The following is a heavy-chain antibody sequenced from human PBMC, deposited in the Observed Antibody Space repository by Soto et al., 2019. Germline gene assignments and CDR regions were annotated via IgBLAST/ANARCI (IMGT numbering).Heavy chain of an antibody. CDR2: MYYSGST. CDR1: GGSVSSGSYY. V-gene: IGHV4-61*01. Sequence: SETLSLTCTVSGGSVSSGSYYWSWIRQPPGKGLEWIGYMYYSGSTNYNPSLRSRVTISLDTSKNQFSLKLSSVTAADTAVYFCARTRDFWSGNDAFDIWGQGTMVTVSS. J-gene: IGHJ3*02. CDR3: ARTRDFWSGNDAFDI. D-gene: IGHD3-3*01.